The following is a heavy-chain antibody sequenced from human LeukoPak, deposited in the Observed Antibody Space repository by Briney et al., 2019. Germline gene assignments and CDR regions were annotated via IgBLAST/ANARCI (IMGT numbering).Heavy chain of an antibody. V-gene: IGHV1-18*01. CDR1: GYTFTSYG. CDR3: ARGPIQDCSGGSCYEVNFDY. Sequence: ALVKVSCKASGYTFTSYGISWVRQAPGQGLEWMGWISAYNGNTNYAQKLQGRVTMTTDTSTSTAYMELRSLRSDDTAVYYCARGPIQDCSGGSCYEVNFDYWGQGTLVTVSS. J-gene: IGHJ4*02. CDR2: ISAYNGNT. D-gene: IGHD2-15*01.